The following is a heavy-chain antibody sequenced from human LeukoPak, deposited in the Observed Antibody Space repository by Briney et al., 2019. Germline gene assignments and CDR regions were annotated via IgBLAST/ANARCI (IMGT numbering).Heavy chain of an antibody. Sequence: GGSLRLSCTASGFTFCDYAMSWFRQAPGKGLEWVGFIRSKAYGGTTEYAASVKGRFTISRDDSKSIAYLQMNSLKTEDTAVYYRTRDRLSGSYFNDYWGQGTLVTVSS. CDR3: TRDRLSGSYFNDY. V-gene: IGHV3-49*03. CDR2: IRSKAYGGTT. J-gene: IGHJ4*02. CDR1: GFTFCDYA. D-gene: IGHD1-26*01.